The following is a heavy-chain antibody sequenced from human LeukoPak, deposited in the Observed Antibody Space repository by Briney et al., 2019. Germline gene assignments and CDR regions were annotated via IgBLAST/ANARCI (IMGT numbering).Heavy chain of an antibody. V-gene: IGHV3-15*07. D-gene: IGHD2-15*01. CDR1: GFGFSDAW. CDR3: TTRSPARYCSDGACYSSADY. J-gene: IGHJ4*02. CDR2: IRSKGDGGTP. Sequence: GGSLRLSCGAPGFGFSDAWMNWVRQAPGKGLEWVGHIRSKGDGGTPDYIAPVKGRFTISRDDSKDTLYLQMHSLNTGDTAMYYCTTRSPARYCSDGACYSSADYWGQGTLVTVSS.